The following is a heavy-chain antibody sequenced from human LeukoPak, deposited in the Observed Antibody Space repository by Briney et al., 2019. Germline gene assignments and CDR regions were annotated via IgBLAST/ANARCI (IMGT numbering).Heavy chain of an antibody. CDR1: GYTFTGYY. J-gene: IGHJ4*02. Sequence: GASVKVSCKASGYTFTGYYMHWVRQAPGQGLEWMGWINPNSGGTNYAQKFQGRVTMTRDTSISTAYMELSRLRSDDTAVYYCARVPTITFGGVIVIQTVYYFDYWGQGTLVTVSS. D-gene: IGHD3-16*02. CDR2: INPNSGGT. V-gene: IGHV1-2*02. CDR3: ARVPTITFGGVIVIQTVYYFDY.